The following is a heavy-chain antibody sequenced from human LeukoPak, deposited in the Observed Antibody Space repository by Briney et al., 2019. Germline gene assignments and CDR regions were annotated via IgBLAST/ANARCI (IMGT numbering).Heavy chain of an antibody. Sequence: PGGSLRLSCAVSGFTFSSYWMSWVRQAPGKGLEWVANIKQDGSEKYYADSVKGRFTISRDNAKNSLYVQMNSLRAEDTAVYYCARGGSSGWYSVGFLNYWGQGTLVSVSS. J-gene: IGHJ4*02. CDR3: ARGGSSGWYSVGFLNY. CDR2: IKQDGSEK. V-gene: IGHV3-7*04. CDR1: GFTFSSYW. D-gene: IGHD6-19*01.